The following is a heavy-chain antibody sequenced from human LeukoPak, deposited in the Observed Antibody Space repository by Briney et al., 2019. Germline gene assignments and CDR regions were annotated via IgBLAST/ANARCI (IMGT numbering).Heavy chain of an antibody. D-gene: IGHD3-22*01. V-gene: IGHV3-33*01. J-gene: IGHJ5*02. CDR1: GFTFSNSG. Sequence: GRSLRPSCAASGFTFSNSGMHWVRQAPGKGLEWVAVIWYDGSNKYYADSVKGRFTISRDNSKNTLYLQMNSLRAEDTAVYYCARDYYYDSSGFYAPWGQGTLVTVSS. CDR3: ARDYYYDSSGFYAP. CDR2: IWYDGSNK.